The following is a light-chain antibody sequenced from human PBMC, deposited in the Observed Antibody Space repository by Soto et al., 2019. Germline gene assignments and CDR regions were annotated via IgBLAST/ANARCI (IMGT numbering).Light chain of an antibody. CDR3: QQINNYPHT. CDR1: QGISSY. Sequence: DIQLTQSPSFLSASVGDRVTITCRASQGISSYLAWYQQKPGKAPKLLIYAASTLQSGVPSRFSGSVSGTEFTLTISSLQPEDFATYYCQQINNYPHTFGGGTKVEIK. V-gene: IGKV1-9*01. J-gene: IGKJ4*01. CDR2: AAS.